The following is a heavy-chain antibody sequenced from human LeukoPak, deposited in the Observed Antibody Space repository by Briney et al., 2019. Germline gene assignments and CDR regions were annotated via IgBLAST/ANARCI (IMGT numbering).Heavy chain of an antibody. V-gene: IGHV3-20*04. J-gene: IGHJ4*02. Sequence: PGGSQRLSCAASGFTFDDYGMNWVRQAPGKGLEWISGISLNGGGTGYADSVKGRFTISRDNAKNSLYLQMNSLRADDTALYYCARDPCGSSFGTGDYWGQGTLVTVSS. CDR2: ISLNGGGT. CDR3: ARDPCGSSFGTGDY. D-gene: IGHD5-18*01. CDR1: GFTFDDYG.